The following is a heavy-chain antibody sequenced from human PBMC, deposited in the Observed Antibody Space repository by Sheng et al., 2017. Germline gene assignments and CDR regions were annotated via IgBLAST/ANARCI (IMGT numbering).Heavy chain of an antibody. D-gene: IGHD5-12*01. CDR3: ASLIVAGHGY. Sequence: QVQLVESGGGVVQPGRSLRLSCAASGFTFSSYAMHWVRQAPGKGLEWVAVISYDGSNKYYADSVKGRFTISRDNSKNTLYLQMNSLRAEDTAVYYCASLIVAGHGYWGQGTLVTVSS. CDR1: GFTFSSYA. V-gene: IGHV3-30-3*01. J-gene: IGHJ4*02. CDR2: ISYDGSNK.